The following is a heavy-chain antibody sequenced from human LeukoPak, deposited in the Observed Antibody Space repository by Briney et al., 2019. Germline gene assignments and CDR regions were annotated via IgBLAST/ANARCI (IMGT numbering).Heavy chain of an antibody. CDR3: ARDGYNYAQFDY. CDR1: GFTFINYA. D-gene: IGHD1-1*01. Sequence: GGSLSLSCSASGFTFINYAMSWVRQAPGKGLEWVSGITSNGHTDYSESLKGRFTISRDTSKNTLYLQVNSLRVEDTALYFCARDGYNYAQFDYWGQGTLVIVSS. J-gene: IGHJ4*02. V-gene: IGHV3-23*01. CDR2: ITSNGHT.